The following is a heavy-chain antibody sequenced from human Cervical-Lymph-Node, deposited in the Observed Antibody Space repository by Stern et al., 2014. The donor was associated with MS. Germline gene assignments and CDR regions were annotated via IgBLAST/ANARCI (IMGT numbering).Heavy chain of an antibody. V-gene: IGHV3-33*01. Sequence: QEQLVESGGGVVQPGGSLRLTCAAPGFIFNKYGLHWVRQAPGKGLEWVAVIWYDGSHTYHADSVEGRFTIPRANCKDTLYLQVNSLRAEDTAVYYCARIFGPMVRQVNMNYYYYGVDVWGQGTTVIVAS. J-gene: IGHJ6*02. CDR2: IWYDGSHT. CDR3: ARIFGPMVRQVNMNYYYYGVDV. CDR1: GFIFNKYG. D-gene: IGHD3-10*01.